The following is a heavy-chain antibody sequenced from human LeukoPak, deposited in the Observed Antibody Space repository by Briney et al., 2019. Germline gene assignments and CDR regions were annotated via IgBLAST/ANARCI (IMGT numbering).Heavy chain of an antibody. Sequence: AGGSLRLSCAASGFTFSNYDMSWVRQAPGEGLEWVSEISGSGGSTYYADSVKGRFTISRDNSRDTLYLQMHSLRADDTAVYYCARRSGFYFDYWGQGTLVTVSS. D-gene: IGHD3-10*01. CDR1: GFTFSNYD. CDR2: ISGSGGST. CDR3: ARRSGFYFDY. V-gene: IGHV3-23*01. J-gene: IGHJ4*02.